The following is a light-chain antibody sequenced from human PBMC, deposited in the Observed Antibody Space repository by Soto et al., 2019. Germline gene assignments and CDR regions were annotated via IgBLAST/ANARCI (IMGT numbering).Light chain of an antibody. J-gene: IGKJ4*01. CDR3: QQFSSYPLT. Sequence: EFLFTQSPGTLSLSPGERLTLSCRASQTVRNNYLAWYQQKPGQAPRLLIYDASSRDTGIPDRFSGGGSGTDFTLTISRLEPEDFEVYYCQQFSSYPLTFGGGTKVDIK. CDR1: QTVRNNY. CDR2: DAS. V-gene: IGKV3-20*01.